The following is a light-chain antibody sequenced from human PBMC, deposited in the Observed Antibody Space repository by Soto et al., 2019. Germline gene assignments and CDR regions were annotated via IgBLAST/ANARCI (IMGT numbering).Light chain of an antibody. V-gene: IGLV2-14*01. J-gene: IGLJ1*01. CDR1: SSDVGGYNY. CDR3: CSYTSSSPYV. Sequence: QSALTQPASVSGSPGQSITISCTGTSSDVGGYNYVSWYQQHPGKAPKLMIYEVSNRPSGVSNRFSGSKSGNTASLTISGLQAEDEADYYCCSYTSSSPYVFGTGTKVTVL. CDR2: EVS.